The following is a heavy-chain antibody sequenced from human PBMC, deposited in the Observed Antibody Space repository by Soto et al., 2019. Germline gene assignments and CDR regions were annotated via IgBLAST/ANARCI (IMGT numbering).Heavy chain of an antibody. CDR3: AKGSAAQRPYYFDY. CDR1: GFTFGAYV. CDR2: ITGGSDST. D-gene: IGHD6-25*01. Sequence: GGSPRLSCAASGFTFGAYVMSWFRQAPGKGLEWVSAITGGSDSTYYADSVKGRFTVSRDNSKNTLYLQMNSLRADDTAVYYCAKGSAAQRPYYFDYWGQGP. J-gene: IGHJ4*02. V-gene: IGHV3-23*01.